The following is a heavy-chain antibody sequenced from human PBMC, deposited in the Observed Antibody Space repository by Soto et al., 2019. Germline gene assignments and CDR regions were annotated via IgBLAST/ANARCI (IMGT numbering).Heavy chain of an antibody. V-gene: IGHV3-23*01. CDR3: AKGGIVVVPYMDV. D-gene: IGHD2-2*01. CDR2: ISGSGGST. CDR1: GFTFSSYA. J-gene: IGHJ6*03. Sequence: TGGSLRLSCAASGFTFSSYAVSWVRQAPGKGLEWVSAISGSGGSTYYADSVKGRFTISRENSKNTLYLQMNSLRAEGTAVYYCAKGGIVVVPYMDVWGKGTTVTVSS.